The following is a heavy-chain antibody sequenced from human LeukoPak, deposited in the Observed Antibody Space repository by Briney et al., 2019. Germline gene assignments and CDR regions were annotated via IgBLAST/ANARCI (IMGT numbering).Heavy chain of an antibody. D-gene: IGHD6-19*01. CDR1: GFTFSTYW. V-gene: IGHV3-7*05. CDR2: IKQDGSEE. CDR3: ARDQDAYSSGWYGVFDY. Sequence: GGSLRLSCAASGFTFSTYWMSWVRQAPGKGLEWVANIKQDGSEEYFVDSVKGRFTISRDNAKNSLYLQMNSLRAEDTAVYYCARDQDAYSSGWYGVFDYWGQGTLVTVSS. J-gene: IGHJ4*02.